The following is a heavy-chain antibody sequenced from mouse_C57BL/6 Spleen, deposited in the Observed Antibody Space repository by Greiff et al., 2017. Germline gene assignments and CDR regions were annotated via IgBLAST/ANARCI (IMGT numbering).Heavy chain of an antibody. CDR2: ISYDGSN. J-gene: IGHJ4*01. V-gene: IGHV3-6*01. CDR1: GYSITSGYY. Sequence: EVKLVESGPGLVKPSQSLSLTCSVTGYSITSGYYWNWIRQFPGNKLEWMGYISYDGSNNYNPSLKNRISITRDTSKNQFFLKLNSVTTEDTATYYCAAYSNYYYYAMDYWGQGTSVTVSS. D-gene: IGHD2-5*01. CDR3: AAYSNYYYYAMDY.